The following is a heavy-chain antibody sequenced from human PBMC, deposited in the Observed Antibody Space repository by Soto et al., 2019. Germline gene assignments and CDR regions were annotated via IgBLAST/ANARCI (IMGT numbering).Heavy chain of an antibody. V-gene: IGHV3-15*01. CDR2: IKSKTDGGTT. CDR3: TTDLDLWFGELPTPVPHFDY. Sequence: GGSLRLSCAASGFTFSNAWMSWVRQAPGKGLEWVGRIKSKTDGGTTDYAAPVKGRFTISRDDSKNTLYLQMNSLKTEDTAVYYCTTDLDLWFGELPTPVPHFDYWGQGTLVTVSS. CDR1: GFTFSNAW. D-gene: IGHD3-10*01. J-gene: IGHJ4*02.